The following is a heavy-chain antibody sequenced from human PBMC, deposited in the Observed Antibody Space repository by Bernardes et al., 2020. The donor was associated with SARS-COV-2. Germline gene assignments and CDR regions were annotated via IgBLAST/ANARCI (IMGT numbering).Heavy chain of an antibody. CDR1: GYSFTSFA. J-gene: IGHJ4*02. CDR2: INTKTGKP. Sequence: ASLKVSGKASGYSFTSFAMNLVRQAPGQGLEWMGWINTKTGKPTYAQGFTGRFVFSLDTSVSTAYLQISSLKAEDTAVYYCSRDNDGGSGRMGYWGQGTLVTVSS. V-gene: IGHV7-4-1*02. CDR3: SRDNDGGSGRMGY. D-gene: IGHD6-19*01.